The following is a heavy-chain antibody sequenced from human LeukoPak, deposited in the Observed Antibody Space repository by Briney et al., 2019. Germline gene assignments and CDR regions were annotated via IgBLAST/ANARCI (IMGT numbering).Heavy chain of an antibody. Sequence: GASVKVSCKASGYTFTNYGISWVRQAPGQGLEWMGWISAYNGNTNYAQKLQGRVTMTTDTSTSTAYMELRSLRSDDTAVYYCARDRPGGIAAAGKIDYWGQGTLVTVSS. D-gene: IGHD6-13*01. J-gene: IGHJ4*02. CDR1: GYTFTNYG. V-gene: IGHV1-18*01. CDR2: ISAYNGNT. CDR3: ARDRPGGIAAAGKIDY.